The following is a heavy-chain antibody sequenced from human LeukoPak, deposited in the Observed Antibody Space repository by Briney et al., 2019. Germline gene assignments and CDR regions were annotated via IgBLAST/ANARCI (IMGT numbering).Heavy chain of an antibody. CDR2: INWNGGST. J-gene: IGHJ6*03. Sequence: GGSLRLSCAASGFTFSSYEMNWVRQAPGKGLEWVSGINWNGGSTGYADSVKGRFTISRDNAKNSLYLQMNSLRAEDTALYYCAREGVITYYDYYYMDVWGKGTTVTVSS. CDR3: AREGVITYYDYYYMDV. CDR1: GFTFSSYE. D-gene: IGHD3-10*01. V-gene: IGHV3-20*04.